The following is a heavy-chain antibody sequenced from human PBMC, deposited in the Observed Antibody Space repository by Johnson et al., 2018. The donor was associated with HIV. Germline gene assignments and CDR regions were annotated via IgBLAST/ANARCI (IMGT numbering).Heavy chain of an antibody. D-gene: IGHD3-10*01. CDR3: ARTLGFGTEDAFDI. J-gene: IGHJ3*02. Sequence: QVQLVESGGGVVQPGRSLRLSCAASGFTFSRYAMHWVRQAPGKGLEWVAVISYDGSNKYYADSVKGPFTISRDNSKNTLYLQMNSLRAEDTAVYYCARTLGFGTEDAFDIWGQGTMVTVSS. CDR2: ISYDGSNK. V-gene: IGHV3-30-3*01. CDR1: GFTFSRYA.